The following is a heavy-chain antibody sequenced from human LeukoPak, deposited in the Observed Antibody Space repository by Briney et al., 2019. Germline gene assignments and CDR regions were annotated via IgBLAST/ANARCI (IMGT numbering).Heavy chain of an antibody. CDR3: ATTRVIGYCSGGSCYRSAFDI. V-gene: IGHV4-34*01. D-gene: IGHD2-15*01. J-gene: IGHJ3*02. Sequence: SETLSLTCAVYGGSLSGYYWSWIRQPPGKGLEWIGEINHSGSTNYNPSLKSRVTISVDTSKNQFSLKLSSVTAADTAVYYCATTRVIGYCSGGSCYRSAFDIWGQGTMVTVSS. CDR2: INHSGST. CDR1: GGSLSGYY.